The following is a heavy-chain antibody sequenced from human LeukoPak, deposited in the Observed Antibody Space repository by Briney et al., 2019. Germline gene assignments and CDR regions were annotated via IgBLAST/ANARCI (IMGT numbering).Heavy chain of an antibody. J-gene: IGHJ4*02. CDR2: ISYDGRNK. D-gene: IGHD3-9*01. CDR3: ERENILTGSPFDD. V-gene: IGHV3-30*04. Sequence: GRALRLSCAASGFTFSSYAMPWVRQAPGKGLEWVAVISYDGRNKYYGDSVKGRFTTSRDNSKNTLYLQMNSLRAEDTAVYYCERENILTGSPFDDWGQGTLVIVFS. CDR1: GFTFSSYA.